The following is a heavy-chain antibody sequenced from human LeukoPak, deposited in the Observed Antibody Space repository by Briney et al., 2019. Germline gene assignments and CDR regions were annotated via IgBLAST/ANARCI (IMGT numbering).Heavy chain of an antibody. CDR2: IRYDGSNT. D-gene: IGHD2-8*01. CDR1: GFTFSAYG. V-gene: IGHV3-30*02. Sequence: SGGSLRLSCAASGFTFSAYGMHWVRQAPGKGLEWVAFIRYDGSNTYYADSVKGRFTISRDNSKNTVYLQMNSLRAEDTAVYYCAKDRMVYGNWGQGTLVTVSS. CDR3: AKDRMVYGN. J-gene: IGHJ4*02.